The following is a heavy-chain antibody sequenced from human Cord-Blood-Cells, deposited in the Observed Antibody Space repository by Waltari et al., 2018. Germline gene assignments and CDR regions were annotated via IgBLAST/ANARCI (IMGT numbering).Heavy chain of an antibody. J-gene: IGHJ4*02. D-gene: IGHD3-22*01. CDR2: ISWNSGSI. Sequence: EVQLVEPGGGLVPPGRSLRLACASSGFTLDDYAMHWARQAPGKGLEWVSGISWNSGSIGYADSVKGRFTISRDNAKNSLYLQMNSLRAEDTALYYCAKDIGYYYDSSGYYNYWGQGTLVTVSS. V-gene: IGHV3-9*01. CDR3: AKDIGYYYDSSGYYNY. CDR1: GFTLDDYA.